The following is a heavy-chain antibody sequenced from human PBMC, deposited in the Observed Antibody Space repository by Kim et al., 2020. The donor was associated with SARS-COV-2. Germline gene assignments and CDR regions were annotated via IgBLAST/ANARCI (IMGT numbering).Heavy chain of an antibody. V-gene: IGHV1-46*01. Sequence: ASVKVSCKASGYTFTSYYMHWVRQAPGQGLEWMGIINPSGGSTSYAQKFQGRVTMTRDTSTSTVYMELSSLRSEDTAVYYCARGEPSETYYYDSSGLRMDVWGQGTTVTVSS. J-gene: IGHJ6*02. CDR1: GYTFTSYY. CDR3: ARGEPSETYYYDSSGLRMDV. CDR2: INPSGGST. D-gene: IGHD3-22*01.